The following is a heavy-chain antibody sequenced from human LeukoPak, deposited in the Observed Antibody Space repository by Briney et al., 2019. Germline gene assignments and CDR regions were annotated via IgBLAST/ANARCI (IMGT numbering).Heavy chain of an antibody. D-gene: IGHD1-26*01. V-gene: IGHV4-4*07. Sequence: KPSETLSLTCTVSGASISRFYWGWIRQPAGKGLEWIGRIYTSGGTNYNPSLKSRVTMSGDTSKNQFSLNLISVTAADTAVYYCARDSGSYYTFDYWGQGTLVTVSS. CDR1: GASISRFY. CDR2: IYTSGGT. CDR3: ARDSGSYYTFDY. J-gene: IGHJ4*02.